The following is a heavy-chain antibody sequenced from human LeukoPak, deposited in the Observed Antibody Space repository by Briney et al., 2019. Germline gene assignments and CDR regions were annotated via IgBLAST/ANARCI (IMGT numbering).Heavy chain of an antibody. V-gene: IGHV3-30-3*01. J-gene: IGHJ5*02. CDR2: ISYDGSNK. CDR1: EFTFSNYA. CDR3: ARVSERLLPSFKWFDP. Sequence: RRSLRLSCAASEFTFSNYAMHCVRQAPGKGLEWVAVISYDGSNKYYADSVRGRFTISRDNSKNTLYLQMNSLRPEDTALYYCARVSERLLPSFKWFDPWGQGTLVTVSS. D-gene: IGHD2-21*02.